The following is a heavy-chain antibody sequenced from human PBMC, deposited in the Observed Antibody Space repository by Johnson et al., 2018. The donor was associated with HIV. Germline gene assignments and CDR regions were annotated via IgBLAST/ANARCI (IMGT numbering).Heavy chain of an antibody. V-gene: IGHV3-30*18. CDR1: GFTFDDYG. CDR2: ISYDGRNK. D-gene: IGHD4-23*01. J-gene: IGHJ3*02. Sequence: QVQLVESGGSMVRPGGSRRLSCAVSGFTFDDYGMSWVRQAPGKGLEWVAVISYDGRNKYYADSVTVRFTISRDNSKNTLYLQMNSLRGEDTAVYYCAKDRRSFYGGKAADVFDIWGQGTMVTVSS. CDR3: AKDRRSFYGGKAADVFDI.